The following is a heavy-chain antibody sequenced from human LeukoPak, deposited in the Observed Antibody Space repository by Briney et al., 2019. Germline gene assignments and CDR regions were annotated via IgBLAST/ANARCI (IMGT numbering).Heavy chain of an antibody. CDR3: AKAGSGWYGDSPSES. J-gene: IGHJ5*02. D-gene: IGHD6-19*01. Sequence: GGSLRLSCAASGFTFSSYAMAWVRQAPGKGLEWVSGITASAHIKYYADSVKGRFSISRDNSNNTLYLQINALRAEDTAIYYCAKAGSGWYGDSPSESWGQGILFTVSS. CDR1: GFTFSSYA. V-gene: IGHV3-23*01. CDR2: ITASAHIK.